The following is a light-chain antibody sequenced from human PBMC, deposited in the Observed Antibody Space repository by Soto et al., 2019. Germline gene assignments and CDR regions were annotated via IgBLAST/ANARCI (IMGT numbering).Light chain of an antibody. CDR3: MQSLETSYT. Sequence: DIVLTQSPLSLPVTPGEAASISCRSSQSLLDSNGYNYLDWYVQKPGQSPQLLIYMRSNRSSGVPDRFNESRSGTDFTLKISRVEAEDVGVYYCMQSLETSYTFGQGTKLEIK. CDR1: QSLLDSNGYNY. V-gene: IGKV2-28*01. J-gene: IGKJ2*01. CDR2: MRS.